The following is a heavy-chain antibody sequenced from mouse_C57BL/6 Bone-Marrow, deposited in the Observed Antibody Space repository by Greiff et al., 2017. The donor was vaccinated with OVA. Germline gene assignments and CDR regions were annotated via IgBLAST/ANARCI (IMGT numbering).Heavy chain of an antibody. D-gene: IGHD1-1*01. Sequence: QQPGQGLEWIGEIDPSDSYTNYNQKFKGKATLTVDTSSSTAYMQLSSLTSEDSAVYYCASITTVGDYWGQGTTLTVSS. CDR2: IDPSDSYT. CDR3: ASITTVGDY. J-gene: IGHJ2*01. V-gene: IGHV1-50*01.